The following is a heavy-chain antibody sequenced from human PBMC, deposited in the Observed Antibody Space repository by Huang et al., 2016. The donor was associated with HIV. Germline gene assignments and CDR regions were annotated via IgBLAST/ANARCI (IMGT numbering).Heavy chain of an antibody. D-gene: IGHD4-17*01. CDR1: GGTLSSHR. V-gene: IGHV1-69*13. J-gene: IGHJ4*02. CDR2: IIPIFATA. CDR3: ARVHGDYEDYFFDY. Sequence: QVQLVQSGAEVVKPGSSVKVSCKASGGTLSSHRISWVRQAPGQGLEWMGGIIPIFATANYARIFQGRVTITADEATSTVYLELTSLRSDDTAVYYCARVHGDYEDYFFDYWGQGTLVIVSS.